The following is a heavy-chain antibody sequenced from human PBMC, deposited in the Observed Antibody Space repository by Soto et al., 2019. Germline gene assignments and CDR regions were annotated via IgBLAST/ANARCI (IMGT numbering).Heavy chain of an antibody. CDR1: GFTFTGFA. J-gene: IGHJ4*02. Sequence: QVQLVESGGGVVQPERSLRLSCAASGFTFTGFAMYWVRQAPGKGLEWVAVTSFDGSNEYYADFVEGRFTISRDNSENTLYLQMNSLRPEDTAVYDCARVTGFYGSGEIDYWGQGTLVTVSS. D-gene: IGHD3-10*01. CDR3: ARVTGFYGSGEIDY. V-gene: IGHV3-30-3*01. CDR2: TSFDGSNE.